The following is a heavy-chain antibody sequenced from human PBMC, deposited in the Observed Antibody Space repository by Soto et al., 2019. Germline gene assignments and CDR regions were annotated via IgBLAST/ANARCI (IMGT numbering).Heavy chain of an antibody. V-gene: IGHV4-30-4*01. J-gene: IGHJ6*02. Sequence: SETLSLTCTVSGGSISSGDYYWSWIRQPPGKGLEWIGYIYYSGSTYYNPSLKSRVTISVDTSKNQFSLKLSSVTAADTAVYYCARARKHCSSTSCYLSPFDYYYGMDVWGQGTTVTVSS. CDR2: IYYSGST. CDR1: GGSISSGDYY. D-gene: IGHD2-2*01. CDR3: ARARKHCSSTSCYLSPFDYYYGMDV.